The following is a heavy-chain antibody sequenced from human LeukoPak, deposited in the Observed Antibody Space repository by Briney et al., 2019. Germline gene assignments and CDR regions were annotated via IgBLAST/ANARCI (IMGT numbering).Heavy chain of an antibody. J-gene: IGHJ6*02. CDR2: ISAYIGNT. D-gene: IGHD2-2*01. CDR3: ARQPAANLYYYYGMDV. Sequence: ASVKVSCKASGYTFTSYGISWVRQAPGQGLEWMGWISAYIGNTNYAQKLQGRVTMTTDTSTSTAYMELRSLRSDDTAVYYCARQPAANLYYYYGMDVWGQGTTVTVSS. V-gene: IGHV1-18*01. CDR1: GYTFTSYG.